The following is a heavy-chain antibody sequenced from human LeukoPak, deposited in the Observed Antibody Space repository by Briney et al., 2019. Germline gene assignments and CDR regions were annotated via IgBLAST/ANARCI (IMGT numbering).Heavy chain of an antibody. CDR2: IYSAGST. D-gene: IGHD3-22*01. J-gene: IGHJ4*02. V-gene: IGHV3-53*01. Sequence: GGSLRLSCAASGFTVSSNYMSWVRQAPGKGLEWVSVIYSAGSTYYADSVKGLFTISRDNSKNTLYLQMNSLRAEDTAVYYCAYYDSSGYYFNQHNRDYWGQGTLVTVSS. CDR3: AYYDSSGYYFNQHNRDY. CDR1: GFTVSSNY.